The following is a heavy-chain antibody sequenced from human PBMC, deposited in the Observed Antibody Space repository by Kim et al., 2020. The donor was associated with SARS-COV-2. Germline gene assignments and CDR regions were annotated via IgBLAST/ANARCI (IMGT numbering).Heavy chain of an antibody. J-gene: IGHJ4*02. CDR2: ISWNSGSI. D-gene: IGHD6-6*01. CDR3: AKGGMSSIAASGGFDY. Sequence: GGSLRLSCAASGFTFGDYAMHWVRQAPGKGLEWVSGISWNSGSIGYADSVKGRFTISRDNSKNSLYLQMNSLRAADTALYYCAKGGMSSIAASGGFDYWGQGTLVTVSS. V-gene: IGHV3-9*01. CDR1: GFTFGDYA.